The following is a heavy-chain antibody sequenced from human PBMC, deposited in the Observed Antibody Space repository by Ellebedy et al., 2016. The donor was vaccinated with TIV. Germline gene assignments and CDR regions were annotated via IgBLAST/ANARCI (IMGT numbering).Heavy chain of an antibody. V-gene: IGHV5-10-1*01. Sequence: GGSLRPSXKGSGYSFTSYWINWVRQMPGKGLEWMAKIDPSDSYSKYSPSFQGHVTISADKSISTAYLHWSSLKASDTAMYYCAREFRVGTTTGFGYWGQGTLVTVSS. J-gene: IGHJ4*02. CDR3: AREFRVGTTTGFGY. CDR2: IDPSDSYS. D-gene: IGHD1-26*01. CDR1: GYSFTSYW.